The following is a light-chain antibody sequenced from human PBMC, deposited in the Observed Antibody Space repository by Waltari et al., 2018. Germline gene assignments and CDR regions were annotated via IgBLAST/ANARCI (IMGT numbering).Light chain of an antibody. J-gene: IGKJ4*01. CDR1: QSISGY. CDR2: AAS. V-gene: IGKV1-39*01. Sequence: DIQMTQSPSSLSASVGDRVTITCRASQSISGYLNWYQQKPGKAPKLLIYAASSLQSGVPSRFSGSGSGTDFTLTISSLQPEDFATYYCQQSYSTPPLTFGGGTKVEIK. CDR3: QQSYSTPPLT.